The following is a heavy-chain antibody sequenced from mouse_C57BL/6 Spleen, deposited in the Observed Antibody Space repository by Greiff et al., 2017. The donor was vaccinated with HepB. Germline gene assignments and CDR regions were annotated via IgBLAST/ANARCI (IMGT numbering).Heavy chain of an antibody. Sequence: VQLQQSGAELVRPGASVTLSCKASGYTFTDYEMHWVKQTPVHGLEWIGAIDPETGGTAYNQKFKGKAILTADKSSSTAYMELRSLTSADSAVYDCTRGGERWLLFAYWGQGTLVTVSA. CDR1: GYTFTDYE. CDR2: IDPETGGT. V-gene: IGHV1-15*01. J-gene: IGHJ3*01. CDR3: TRGGERWLLFAY. D-gene: IGHD2-3*01.